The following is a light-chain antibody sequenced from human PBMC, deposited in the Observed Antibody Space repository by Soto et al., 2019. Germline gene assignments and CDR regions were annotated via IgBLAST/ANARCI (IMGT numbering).Light chain of an antibody. CDR1: QSVSNNY. CDR3: QQYATSWWT. V-gene: IGKV3-20*01. J-gene: IGKJ1*01. CDR2: GAS. Sequence: EIVLTQSPGTLSLSPGERATLSCRASQSVSNNYLAWYQQKPGQAPSLLIYGASSRATGIPDRFSGSGSGTDFSLTISSLEPEDFAVYYCQQYATSWWTFGQGTKVDSK.